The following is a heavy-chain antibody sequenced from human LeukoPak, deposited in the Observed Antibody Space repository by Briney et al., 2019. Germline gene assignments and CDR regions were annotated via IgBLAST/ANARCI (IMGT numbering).Heavy chain of an antibody. Sequence: GASVKVSCKASGYTFTGYYMHWVRQAPGQGLEWMGWINPNSGGTNYAQKFHGRVTMTRDTYISTAYMALSRLRSDDTAVYYCARLDFWSGYSYYYYGMDVWGQGTTVTVSS. CDR1: GYTFTGYY. J-gene: IGHJ6*02. CDR3: ARLDFWSGYSYYYYGMDV. V-gene: IGHV1-2*02. D-gene: IGHD3-3*01. CDR2: INPNSGGT.